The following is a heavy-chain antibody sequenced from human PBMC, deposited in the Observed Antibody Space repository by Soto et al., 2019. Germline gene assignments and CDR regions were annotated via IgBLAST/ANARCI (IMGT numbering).Heavy chain of an antibody. CDR3: ARDRKDSRFLEWLLYPDY. CDR1: GYTFTSYG. V-gene: IGHV1-18*01. D-gene: IGHD3-3*01. CDR2: ISAYNGNT. Sequence: QVQLVQSGAEVKKPGASVKVSCKASGYTFTSYGISWVRQAPGQGLEWMGWISAYNGNTNYAQKLQGRVNMTTDTPTSTAYMELRSLRSDDTAVYYCARDRKDSRFLEWLLYPDYWGQGTLVTVSS. J-gene: IGHJ4*02.